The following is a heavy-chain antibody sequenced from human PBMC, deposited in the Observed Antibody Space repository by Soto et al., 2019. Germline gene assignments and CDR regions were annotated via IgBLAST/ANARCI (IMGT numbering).Heavy chain of an antibody. CDR2: MNPNSGNT. V-gene: IGHV1-8*01. CDR1: GYTFTSYD. D-gene: IGHD2-2*01. J-gene: IGHJ5*02. Sequence: QVQLVQSGAEVKKPGASVKVSCKASGYTFTSYDINWVRQATGQGLEWVGWMNPNSGNTGYAQKFQGRVTMTRNTSISTAYMELSSLRSEDTAVYYCARDTPDIVVVPAAIGGWFDPWGQGTLVTVSS. CDR3: ARDTPDIVVVPAAIGGWFDP.